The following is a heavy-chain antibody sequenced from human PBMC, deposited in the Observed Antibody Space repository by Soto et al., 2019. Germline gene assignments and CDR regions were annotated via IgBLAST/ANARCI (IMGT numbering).Heavy chain of an antibody. CDR3: ARHGGITMVRGVLAAFDI. D-gene: IGHD3-10*01. V-gene: IGHV4-59*08. Sequence: QVQLQESGPGLVKASETLSLTCTVSGGSVSSYYWSWIRQPPGKGLEWIGYIFYSGSTSYNPSLKSRVTISVETSKNQFSLKLSSVTAADTAVYHCARHGGITMVRGVLAAFDIWGQWTMVSVSS. CDR2: IFYSGST. CDR1: GGSVSSYY. J-gene: IGHJ3*02.